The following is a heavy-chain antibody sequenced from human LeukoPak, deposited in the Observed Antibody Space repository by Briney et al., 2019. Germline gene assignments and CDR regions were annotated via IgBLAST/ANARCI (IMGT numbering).Heavy chain of an antibody. J-gene: IGHJ4*02. CDR3: ASLYCSGGTCSFKY. Sequence: PSETLSLTCTVSGGSISSGSYSWAWIRQPPGKGLEWIASIYYSGSTYYSPSLKSRVTISVDTSNNQFSLKLSSVTAADTAIYYCASLYCSGGTCSFKYWGQGTLVTVSS. D-gene: IGHD2-15*01. CDR1: GGSISSGSYS. CDR2: IYYSGST. V-gene: IGHV4-39*01.